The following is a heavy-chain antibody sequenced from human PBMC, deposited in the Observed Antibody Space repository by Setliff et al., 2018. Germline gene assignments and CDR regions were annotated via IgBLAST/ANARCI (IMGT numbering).Heavy chain of an antibody. CDR1: GGSFSTYY. Sequence: SETLSLTYAVYGGSFSTYYWIWIRQPPGKGLEWIGEINHSGSTNYNPSLKSRVTISVDTSKNQFSLKLSSVTAADTAVYYCARVAYYYDSSGYLSGAFDIWGQGTMVTVSS. J-gene: IGHJ3*02. V-gene: IGHV4-34*01. D-gene: IGHD3-22*01. CDR2: INHSGST. CDR3: ARVAYYYDSSGYLSGAFDI.